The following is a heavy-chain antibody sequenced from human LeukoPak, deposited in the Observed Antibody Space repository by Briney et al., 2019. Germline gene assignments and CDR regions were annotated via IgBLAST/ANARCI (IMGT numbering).Heavy chain of an antibody. Sequence: GGSLRLSCAASGFTFDDYAMHWVRQAPGKGLEWVSGISWNSGGIGYADSVKGRFTISRDNAKNSLYLQMNSLRPEDTALYYCAKDWSGGYNHYYFDYWGQGTLVTVSS. D-gene: IGHD2-8*02. V-gene: IGHV3-9*01. J-gene: IGHJ4*02. CDR1: GFTFDDYA. CDR3: AKDWSGGYNHYYFDY. CDR2: ISWNSGGI.